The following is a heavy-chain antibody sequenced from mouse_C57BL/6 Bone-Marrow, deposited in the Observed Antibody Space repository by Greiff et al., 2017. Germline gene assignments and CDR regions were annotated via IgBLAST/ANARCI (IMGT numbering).Heavy chain of an antibody. CDR2: INPNNGGT. Sequence: EVKLMESGPELVKPGASVKMSCKASGYTFTDYNMHWVKQSHGKSLEWIGYINPNNGGTSYNQKFKGKATLTVNKSSSTAYMELRSLTSEDSAVYYCARRGGRLRKRYAMDYWGQGTSVTVSS. CDR3: ARRGGRLRKRYAMDY. V-gene: IGHV1-22*01. CDR1: GYTFTDYN. J-gene: IGHJ4*01. D-gene: IGHD1-1*01.